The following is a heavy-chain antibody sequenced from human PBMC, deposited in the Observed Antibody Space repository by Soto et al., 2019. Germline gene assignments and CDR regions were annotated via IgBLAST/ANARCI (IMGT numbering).Heavy chain of an antibody. CDR1: GYNFTAFW. V-gene: IGHV5-10-1*01. Sequence: PGESLKISCKASGYNFTAFWIHWVRQMPGKGLEWLGKIDPSDSYTNYSPSFEGHVTISTDNSITTAYLQWSSLRASDTALYFCAWDHKNWFDSWAEGTMVTVSS. J-gene: IGHJ5*01. CDR2: IDPSDSYT. CDR3: AWDHKNWFDS. D-gene: IGHD1-26*01.